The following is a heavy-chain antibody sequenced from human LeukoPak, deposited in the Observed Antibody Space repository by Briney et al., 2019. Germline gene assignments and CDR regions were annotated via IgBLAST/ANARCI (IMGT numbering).Heavy chain of an antibody. CDR3: ARGRPNGDYFDY. Sequence: SQTLSLTCTVSSGSISSGSYYWSWIRQPAGKGLEYIGRINTDGSTMYNSSLKSQFTMSADMSKNQISLKLSSVTAADTAVYYCARGRPNGDYFDYWGQGTLVTVSS. CDR1: SGSISSGSYY. CDR2: INTDGST. V-gene: IGHV4-61*02. J-gene: IGHJ4*02. D-gene: IGHD4-17*01.